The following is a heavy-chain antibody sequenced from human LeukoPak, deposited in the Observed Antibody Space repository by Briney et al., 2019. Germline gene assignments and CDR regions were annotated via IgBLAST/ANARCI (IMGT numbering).Heavy chain of an antibody. CDR1: GYTFTTYD. V-gene: IGHV1-18*01. Sequence: ASVKLSCNASGYTFTTYDISWVRQAPGQGLERKGWIDAYNGNTKYAQKLQGRVSMTTDTSTSTAYMELRSLRSDDTAVYYCARDYGSGSYRFDYWGQGTLVTVSS. CDR2: IDAYNGNT. D-gene: IGHD3-10*01. CDR3: ARDYGSGSYRFDY. J-gene: IGHJ4*02.